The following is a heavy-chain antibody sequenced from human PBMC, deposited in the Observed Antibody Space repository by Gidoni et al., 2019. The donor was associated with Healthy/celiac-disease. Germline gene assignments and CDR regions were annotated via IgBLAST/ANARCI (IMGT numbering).Heavy chain of an antibody. D-gene: IGHD2-15*01. CDR1: GGPFSSYA. J-gene: IGHJ4*02. CDR3: ARDRGGGNFFDY. CDR2: IIPIFGTA. V-gene: IGHV1-69*01. Sequence: QVQLVQSGAAVKKPGSSVQVSCKASGGPFSSYAISWVRQAPGPGLEWMGGIIPIFGTANYAQKFQGRVTITADESTSTAYMELSSLRSEDTAVYYCARDRGGGNFFDYWGQGTLVTVSS.